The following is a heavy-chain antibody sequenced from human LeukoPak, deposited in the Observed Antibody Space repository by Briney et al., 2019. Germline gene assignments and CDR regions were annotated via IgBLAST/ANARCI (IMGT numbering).Heavy chain of an antibody. J-gene: IGHJ5*02. CDR2: IYYNGST. CDR1: GGSISSGDYY. D-gene: IGHD3-10*01. V-gene: IGHV4-30-4*08. CDR3: ARTSLGGAWFDP. Sequence: SETLSLTCTVSGGSISSGDYYWSWIRQPPGKGLEWIGYIYYNGSTYYNPSLKSRVTISVDTSKNQFSLKLSSVTAADAAVYYCARTSLGGAWFDPWGQGTLVTVSS.